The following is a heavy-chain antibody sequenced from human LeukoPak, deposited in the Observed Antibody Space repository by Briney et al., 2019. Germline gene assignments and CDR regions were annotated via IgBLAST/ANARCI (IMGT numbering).Heavy chain of an antibody. J-gene: IGHJ5*02. V-gene: IGHV4-39*01. CDR2: IYYSGST. D-gene: IGHD3-10*01. CDR1: GGSISSSSYY. CDR3: ARWGRTYYYGSGSYPWFDP. Sequence: SETLSLTCTVSGGSISSSSYYWGWIRQPPGKGLEWIGSIYYSGSTYYNPSLKSRVTISVDTSKNQFSLKLSSVTAADTAVYYCARWGRTYYYGSGSYPWFDPWGQGTLVTVSS.